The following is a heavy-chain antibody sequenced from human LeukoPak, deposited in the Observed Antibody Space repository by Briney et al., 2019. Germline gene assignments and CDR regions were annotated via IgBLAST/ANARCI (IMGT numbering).Heavy chain of an antibody. D-gene: IGHD2-15*01. Sequence: GGPLRLSCAASGFTFSSYAMSWVRQAPGKGLEWVSSISGSGNRTYYADSVKGRFTISRDNSKNTLFLQMNSLRAEDTAVYYCAKNLYCGGGSCYPSALGMDVWGQGTTVTVSS. J-gene: IGHJ6*02. CDR3: AKNLYCGGGSCYPSALGMDV. V-gene: IGHV3-23*01. CDR1: GFTFSSYA. CDR2: ISGSGNRT.